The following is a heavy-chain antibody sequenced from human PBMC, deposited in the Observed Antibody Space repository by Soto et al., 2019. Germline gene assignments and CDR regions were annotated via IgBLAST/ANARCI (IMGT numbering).Heavy chain of an antibody. J-gene: IGHJ3*02. Sequence: GSLRLSCAASGFTFSSYAMSWVRQAPGKGLEWVSAISGSGGSTYYADSVKGRFTISRDNSKNTLYLQMNSLRAEDTAVYYCATDLTRLVWAFEIWGQGTMFTVSS. CDR1: GFTFSSYA. CDR2: ISGSGGST. CDR3: ATDLTRLVWAFEI. V-gene: IGHV3-23*01. D-gene: IGHD6-19*01.